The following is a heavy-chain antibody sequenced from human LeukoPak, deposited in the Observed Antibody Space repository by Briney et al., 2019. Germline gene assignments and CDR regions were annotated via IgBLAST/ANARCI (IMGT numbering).Heavy chain of an antibody. D-gene: IGHD5-18*01. CDR1: GGSFSGYY. CDR3: ARSGRYSYGH. V-gene: IGHV4-34*01. CDR2: INHSGST. Sequence: SETPSLTCAVYGGSFSGYYWSWIRQPPGRGLEWIGEINHSGSTNYNPSLKSRVTISVDTSKNQFSLKLSSVTAADTAVYYCARSGRYSYGHWGQGTLVTVSS. J-gene: IGHJ4*02.